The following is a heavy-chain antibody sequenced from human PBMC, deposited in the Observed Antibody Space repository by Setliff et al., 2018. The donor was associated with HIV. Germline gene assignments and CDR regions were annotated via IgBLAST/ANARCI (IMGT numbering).Heavy chain of an antibody. CDR1: GYTFATYG. CDR3: ARARPYMRVTDRWWGNWFDP. Sequence: ASVKVSCKASGYTFATYGISWLRQAPGQGLEWMGWISAFNGPTNYAQKFQGRVTLTRDTSITTAYMELRRLTSDDTAVYYCARARPYMRVTDRWWGNWFDPWGQGTLVTVSS. D-gene: IGHD2-15*01. CDR2: ISAFNGPT. J-gene: IGHJ5*02. V-gene: IGHV1-18*01.